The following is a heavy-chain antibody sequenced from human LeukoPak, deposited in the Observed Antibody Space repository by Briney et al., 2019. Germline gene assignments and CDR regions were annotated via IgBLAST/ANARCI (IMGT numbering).Heavy chain of an antibody. D-gene: IGHD6-6*01. CDR3: ATRIAARRNGMDY. J-gene: IGHJ4*02. CDR2: MNPNSGNT. CDR1: GYTFTSYG. V-gene: IGHV1-8*03. Sequence: ASVKVSCKASGYTFTSYGINWVRQATGQGLEWMGWMNPNSGNTGYAQKFQGRVTITRSTSISTAYMELSSLRSEDTAVYYCATRIAARRNGMDYWGQGTLVTVSS.